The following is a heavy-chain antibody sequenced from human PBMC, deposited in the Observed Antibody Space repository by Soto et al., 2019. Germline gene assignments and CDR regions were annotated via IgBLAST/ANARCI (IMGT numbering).Heavy chain of an antibody. CDR2: IFWDDDK. CDR1: GFSLTTPGLG. CDR3: ASSTAYRIFDC. J-gene: IGHJ4*02. D-gene: IGHD3-16*01. V-gene: IGHV2-5*02. Sequence: QITLKESGPTLVKPTQTLTLTCTFSGFSLTTPGLGVGWARQPPGKALEWLALIFWDDDKRYSPSLKSRLTITKDTSKNQVVLTMTNMDPVDTATYYCASSTAYRIFDCWGQGTLVAVSS.